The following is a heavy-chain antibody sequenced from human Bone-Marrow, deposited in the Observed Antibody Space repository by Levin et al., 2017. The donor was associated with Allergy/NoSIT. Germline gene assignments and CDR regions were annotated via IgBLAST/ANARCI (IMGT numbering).Heavy chain of an antibody. Sequence: TAGGSLRLSCAASGFTFTSAWMSWVRQAPGKGLEWVGRIRSKKDGETTDYTTPVKGRFTISRDDSKNTLYLQMNSLKTEDTAVYFCTRGGPSGSYFDYWGQGTLVTVSS. CDR1: GFTFTSAW. J-gene: IGHJ4*02. CDR2: IRSKKDGETT. V-gene: IGHV3-15*01. D-gene: IGHD3-16*01. CDR3: TRGGPSGSYFDY.